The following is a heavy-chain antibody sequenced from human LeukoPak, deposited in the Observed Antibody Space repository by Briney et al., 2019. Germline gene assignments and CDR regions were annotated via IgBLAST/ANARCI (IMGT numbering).Heavy chain of an antibody. CDR2: IDPSGGST. D-gene: IGHD3-10*01. J-gene: IGHJ4*02. Sequence: ASVKVSCKASGYTFTSNYIHWVRQAPGQGLEWMGIIDPSGGSTNYAQKFQGRITMTRDTSTSTVYMDLSSLTSEDTAIYYCACLGSGSSPIIDFDYWGQGTLVTVSS. CDR3: ACLGSGSSPIIDFDY. V-gene: IGHV1-46*01. CDR1: GYTFTSNY.